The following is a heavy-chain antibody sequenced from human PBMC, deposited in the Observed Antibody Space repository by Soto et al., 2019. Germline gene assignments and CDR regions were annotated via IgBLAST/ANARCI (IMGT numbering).Heavy chain of an antibody. CDR3: VREGGDLRGSGVFDY. J-gene: IGHJ4*02. CDR2: ISRGGSSI. CDR1: GFTFSFYT. D-gene: IGHD6-19*01. V-gene: IGHV3-48*01. Sequence: EPQLVESGGGLVQPGGSLRPSCAASGFTFSFYTMNWVRQTPGKGLEWLAYISRGGSSIYYADSVKGRFTVSRDNANNSLSLQLNSLRREDTAVYYCVREGGDLRGSGVFDYWGQGTLVTVSS.